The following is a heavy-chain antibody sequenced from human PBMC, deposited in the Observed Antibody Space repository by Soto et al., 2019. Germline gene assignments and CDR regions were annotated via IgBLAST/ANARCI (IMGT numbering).Heavy chain of an antibody. CDR2: IFYNGNT. CDR1: GGSISSYY. J-gene: IGHJ4*02. CDR3: ARCADSIRWYAQCYFDY. V-gene: IGHV4-59*01. D-gene: IGHD6-19*01. Sequence: SETLSLTCTVSGGSISSYYWSWIRQPPGKGLEWLGYIFYNGNTNYNPSLKSRVTITVDTSKNQFSLNLSSVTAADTAVYYCARCADSIRWYAQCYFDYWGQRTLVSVCS.